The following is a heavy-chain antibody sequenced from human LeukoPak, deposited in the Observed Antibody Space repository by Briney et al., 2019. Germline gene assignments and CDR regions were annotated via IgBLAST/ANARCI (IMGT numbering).Heavy chain of an antibody. D-gene: IGHD3-3*01. CDR1: GFTFGTYA. V-gene: IGHV3-23*01. Sequence: GGSLRLSCAVSGFTFGTYAMSWVRQAPGKGLEWVSTISASGGTTYYADSVKGRFTISRDDFKNTLYLQMNTLRAEDTALYYRAKDGLTIFGVVNDAFDIWGQGTMVTVSS. CDR2: ISASGGTT. J-gene: IGHJ3*02. CDR3: AKDGLTIFGVVNDAFDI.